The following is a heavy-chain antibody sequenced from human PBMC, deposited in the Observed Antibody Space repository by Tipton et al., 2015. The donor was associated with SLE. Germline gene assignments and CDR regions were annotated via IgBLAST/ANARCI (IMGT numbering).Heavy chain of an antibody. Sequence: TLSLTCAVYGGSFSGYYWSWIRQPPGKGLEWIGEINHSGSTNYNPSLKSRVTISVDTSKNQFSLKLSSVTAADTAVYYCAVWGRGYYFDYWGQGTLVTVSS. V-gene: IGHV4-34*01. CDR2: INHSGST. D-gene: IGHD7-27*01. CDR1: GGSFSGYY. CDR3: AVWGRGYYFDY. J-gene: IGHJ4*02.